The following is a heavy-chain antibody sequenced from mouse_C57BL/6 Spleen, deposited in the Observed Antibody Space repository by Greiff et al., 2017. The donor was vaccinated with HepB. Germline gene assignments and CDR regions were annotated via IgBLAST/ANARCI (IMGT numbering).Heavy chain of an antibody. D-gene: IGHD2-3*01. Sequence: VQLQQSGAELVKPGASVKLSCKASGYTFTSYWMHWVKQRPGQGLEWIGMIHPNSGSTNYNEKFKSKATLTVDKSSSTAYMQLSSLTSEDSAVYYCARIYDGPFAYWGQGTLVTVSA. CDR1: GYTFTSYW. V-gene: IGHV1-64*01. CDR3: ARIYDGPFAY. CDR2: IHPNSGST. J-gene: IGHJ3*01.